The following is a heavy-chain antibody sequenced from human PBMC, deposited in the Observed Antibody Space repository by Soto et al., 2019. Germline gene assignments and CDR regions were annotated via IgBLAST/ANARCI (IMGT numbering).Heavy chain of an antibody. Sequence: GGSLRLSCAASGFTFDDYAMHWVRQAPGKGLEWVSGISWNSGSIGYADSVKGRFTISRDNAKNSLYLQMNSLRAEDTALYYCAKERDSSSSFDYWGQGTLVTVSS. CDR2: ISWNSGSI. CDR3: AKERDSSSSFDY. V-gene: IGHV3-9*01. D-gene: IGHD6-6*01. J-gene: IGHJ4*02. CDR1: GFTFDDYA.